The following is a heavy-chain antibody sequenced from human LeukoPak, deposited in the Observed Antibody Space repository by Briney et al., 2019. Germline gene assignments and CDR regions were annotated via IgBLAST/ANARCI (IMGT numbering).Heavy chain of an antibody. D-gene: IGHD6-13*01. V-gene: IGHV3-21*01. Sequence: GGSLRLSCAASGFTFSSYSMNWVRQAPGKGLEWVSSISSSSSYIYYADSVKGRFTISGDNAKNSLYLQMNSLRAEDTAVYYCARRVAAAGLYYFDYWGQGTLVTVSS. CDR3: ARRVAAAGLYYFDY. CDR2: ISSSSSYI. J-gene: IGHJ4*02. CDR1: GFTFSSYS.